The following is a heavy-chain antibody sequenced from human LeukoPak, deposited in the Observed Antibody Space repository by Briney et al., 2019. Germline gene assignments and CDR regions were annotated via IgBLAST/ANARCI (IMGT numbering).Heavy chain of an antibody. Sequence: SETLSLTCTVSGGSISSYYWSWIRQPPGKGLEWIGYIYYSGSTSYNPSLKSRVTISVDTSKNQFSLKLSSVTAADTAVYYCAKTGRSGMDVWGQGTTVTVSS. CDR1: GGSISSYY. V-gene: IGHV4-59*01. CDR3: AKTGRSGMDV. D-gene: IGHD1-1*01. CDR2: IYYSGST. J-gene: IGHJ6*02.